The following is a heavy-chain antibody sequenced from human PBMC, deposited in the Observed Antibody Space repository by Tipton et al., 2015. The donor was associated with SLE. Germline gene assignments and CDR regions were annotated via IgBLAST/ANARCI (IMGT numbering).Heavy chain of an antibody. CDR2: IYYSGST. Sequence: LRLSCTVSGGSISSYYWSWIRQPPGKGLEWIGYIYYSGSTNYNPSLKGRVTISVDTSKNQFSLKLSSVTAADTAVYYCARALGPTIFGVGYWGQVTLVTVSS. J-gene: IGHJ4*02. V-gene: IGHV4-59*01. D-gene: IGHD3-3*01. CDR3: ARALGPTIFGVGY. CDR1: GGSISSYY.